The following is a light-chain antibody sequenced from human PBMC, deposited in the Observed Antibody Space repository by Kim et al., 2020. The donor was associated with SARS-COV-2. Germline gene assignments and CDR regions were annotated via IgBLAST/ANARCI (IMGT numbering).Light chain of an antibody. J-gene: IGLJ1*01. CDR3: CSYAGSSTYV. Sequence: QSALTQPAFVSGSPGQSITISCSGTRSDVGSYNLVPWYQQHPGKAPKLMIFEVTKRPSGVSDRFSGSKSGNTTSLTISGLQPEDEADYYCCSYAGSSTYVFGTGTKVTVL. CDR2: EVT. CDR1: RSDVGSYNL. V-gene: IGLV2-23*02.